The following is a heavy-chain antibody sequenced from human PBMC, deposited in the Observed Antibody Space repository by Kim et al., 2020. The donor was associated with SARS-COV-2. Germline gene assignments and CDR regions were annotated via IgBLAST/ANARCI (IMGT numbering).Heavy chain of an antibody. J-gene: IGHJ3*02. D-gene: IGHD4-17*01. V-gene: IGHV3-30*04. CDR1: GFTFSSYA. CDR3: ARAGDGDYEDAFDI. CDR2: ISYDGSNK. Sequence: GGSLRLSCAASGFTFSSYAMHWVRQAPGKGLEWVAVISYDGSNKYYADSVKGRFTISRDNSKNTLYLQMNSLRAEDTAVYYCARAGDGDYEDAFDIWGQGTMVTVSS.